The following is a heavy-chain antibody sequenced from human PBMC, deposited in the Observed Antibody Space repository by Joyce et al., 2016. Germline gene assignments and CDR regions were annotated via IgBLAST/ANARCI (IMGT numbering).Heavy chain of an antibody. CDR3: ARSSYTNGIFDY. Sequence: EVQLVESGGGLVKPGGSLRLSCAASGFTFSSYSMSWVRQAPGKVLECVSSLSSSSSYIKYTDSVKGRFTISRDNAKNSLYLQMNSLRVEDTAVYYCARSSYTNGIFDYWGQGTLVTVSS. CDR1: GFTFSSYS. V-gene: IGHV3-21*01. J-gene: IGHJ4*02. D-gene: IGHD2-8*01. CDR2: LSSSSSYI.